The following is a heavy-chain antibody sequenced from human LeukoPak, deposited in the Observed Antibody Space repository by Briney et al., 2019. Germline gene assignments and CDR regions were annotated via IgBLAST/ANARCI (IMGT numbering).Heavy chain of an antibody. CDR2: INQDGSKE. D-gene: IGHD5-12*01. J-gene: IGHJ4*02. Sequence: SGGSLRLSCAASGFTFSNYWMTWVRQAPGKGLEWVAHINQDGSKEYYMDSVKARFIISRDNAKNSLSLQMNSLRAEDTAVYYCVRDGGVSGYDLLDYWGQGTLVTVSS. V-gene: IGHV3-7*01. CDR3: VRDGGVSGYDLLDY. CDR1: GFTFSNYW.